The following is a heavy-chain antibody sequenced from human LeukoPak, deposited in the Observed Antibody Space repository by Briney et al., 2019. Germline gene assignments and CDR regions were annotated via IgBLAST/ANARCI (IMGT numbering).Heavy chain of an antibody. V-gene: IGHV3-7*01. Sequence: PGGSLRLSCAASGFTFRNYWMSWVRQAPGTGLEWVANIKQDGSDRNYVTSVRGRFTISRDNSKNTLYLQMSSLRAEDTAVYYCVKDLGGIDYWGQGTLVTVSS. CDR3: VKDLGGIDY. CDR2: IKQDGSDR. CDR1: GFTFRNYW. J-gene: IGHJ4*02. D-gene: IGHD3-10*01.